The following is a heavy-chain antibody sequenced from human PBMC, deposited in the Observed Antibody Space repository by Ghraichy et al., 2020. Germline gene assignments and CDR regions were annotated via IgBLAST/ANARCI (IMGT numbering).Heavy chain of an antibody. J-gene: IGHJ4*02. V-gene: IGHV3-64D*06. CDR3: VKERAVSGTWASDY. D-gene: IGHD6-19*01. CDR1: GFTFSSYS. CDR2: INSHGVKA. Sequence: GESLNISCSASGFTFSSYSMQWVRQAPGKGLEYVSSINSHGVKAYYADSVKGRFTISRDDSKNTLYLQMSSLRAEDTAVYYCVKERAVSGTWASDYWGQGTLVTVSS.